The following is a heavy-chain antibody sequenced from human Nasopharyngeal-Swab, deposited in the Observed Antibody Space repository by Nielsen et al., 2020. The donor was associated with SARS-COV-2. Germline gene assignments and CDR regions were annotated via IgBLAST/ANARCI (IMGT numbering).Heavy chain of an antibody. CDR1: GFTFSSYA. J-gene: IGHJ4*02. Sequence: GEPLKISCAASGFTFSSYAMSWVRQAPGKGLEWVSAISGSGGSTYYADSVKGRFTISRDNSKNTLYLQMNSLRAEDTAVYYCAKDIFLRLGELSPRSFDFDYWGQGTLVTVSS. V-gene: IGHV3-23*01. D-gene: IGHD3-16*02. CDR2: ISGSGGST. CDR3: AKDIFLRLGELSPRSFDFDY.